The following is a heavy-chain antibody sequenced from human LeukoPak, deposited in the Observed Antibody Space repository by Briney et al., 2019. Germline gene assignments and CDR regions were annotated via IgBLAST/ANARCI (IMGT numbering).Heavy chain of an antibody. Sequence: GGSLRLSCASSGFTFSSYAMHWVRQAPGKGLEWVAVISYDGSNKYYADSVKGRFTISRDNSKNTLYLQMNSLRAEDTAVYYCAENSALEYWGQGTLVTVSS. J-gene: IGHJ4*02. D-gene: IGHD1/OR15-1a*01. CDR3: AENSALEY. CDR1: GFTFSSYA. V-gene: IGHV3-30-3*01. CDR2: ISYDGSNK.